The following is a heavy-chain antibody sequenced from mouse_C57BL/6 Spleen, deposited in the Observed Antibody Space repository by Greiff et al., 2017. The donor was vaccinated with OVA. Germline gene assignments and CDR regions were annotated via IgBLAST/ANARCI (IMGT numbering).Heavy chain of an antibody. CDR2: ISSGSSTI. D-gene: IGHD1-1*01. CDR3: ARWRYYGRGGFFDY. Sequence: EVMLVESGGGLVKPGGSLKLSCAASGFTFSDYGMHWVRQAPEKGLEWVAYISSGSSTIYYADTVKGRFTISRDNAKNTLFLQMTSLRSEDTAMYYCARWRYYGRGGFFDYWGQGTTLTVSS. V-gene: IGHV5-17*01. CDR1: GFTFSDYG. J-gene: IGHJ2*01.